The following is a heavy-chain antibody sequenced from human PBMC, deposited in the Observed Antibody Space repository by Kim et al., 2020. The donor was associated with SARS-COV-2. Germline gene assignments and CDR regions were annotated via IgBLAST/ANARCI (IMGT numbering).Heavy chain of an antibody. V-gene: IGHV1-58*01. D-gene: IGHD1-26*01. CDR2: IVVGSGKT. CDR3: AASHEWEPRNIFDY. CDR1: GFTFTSSA. Sequence: SVKVSCKASGFTFTSSAVQWVRQARGQRLEWIGWIVVGSGKTNYAQKFQERVTITRDMSTSTAYMELSSLRSEDTAVYYCAASHEWEPRNIFDYWGQGTLVTVSS. J-gene: IGHJ4*02.